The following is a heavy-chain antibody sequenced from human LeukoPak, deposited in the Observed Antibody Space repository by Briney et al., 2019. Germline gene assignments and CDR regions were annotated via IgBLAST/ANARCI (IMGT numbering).Heavy chain of an antibody. CDR1: GFSLSTSGGG. CDR3: AHSVTTVTTSNWFDT. CDR2: IYWDGGK. V-gene: IGHV2-5*02. D-gene: IGHD4-17*01. Sequence: SGPTLVNPTQTLTLTCTFSGFSLSTSGGGVGWIRQPPGKAVESLAIIYWDGGKHYTPSTKSRLTITKDTSKNPVVLTMTNRDPVNTATYYGAHSVTTVTTSNWFDTGGRGTLVAASS. J-gene: IGHJ5*02.